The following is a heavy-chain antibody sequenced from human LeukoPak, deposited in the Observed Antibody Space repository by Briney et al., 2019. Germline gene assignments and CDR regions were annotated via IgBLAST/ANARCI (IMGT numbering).Heavy chain of an antibody. D-gene: IGHD4-11*01. Sequence: GGSLRLSCSASGFTFSSYAMHWVRQAPGKGLECVSSINNYGSSTYYADSVKDRFTVSRDNSKNTLYLQMSSLTAEDTAVYYCVKGGSYSNYALDYWGQGTLVTVSS. CDR2: INNYGSST. CDR3: VKGGSYSNYALDY. J-gene: IGHJ4*02. V-gene: IGHV3-64D*09. CDR1: GFTFSSYA.